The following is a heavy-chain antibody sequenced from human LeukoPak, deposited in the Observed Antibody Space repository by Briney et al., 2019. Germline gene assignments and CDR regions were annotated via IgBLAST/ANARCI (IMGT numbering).Heavy chain of an antibody. V-gene: IGHV3-11*01. D-gene: IGHD1/OR15-1a*01. Sequence: PGGSLRLSCASPGSTLSDYYVNWIRQAPGKGLEWVSQISNTGYSKYYADSVKGRFTISRHNVKDSVSLQMNSLRVADSGLYYCSKEELGRNNFDYWGQGILVTVSS. J-gene: IGHJ4*02. CDR3: SKEELGRNNFDY. CDR2: ISNTGYSK. CDR1: GSTLSDYY.